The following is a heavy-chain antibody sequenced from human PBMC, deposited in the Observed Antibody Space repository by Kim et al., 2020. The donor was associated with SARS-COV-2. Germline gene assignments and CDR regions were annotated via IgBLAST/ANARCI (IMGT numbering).Heavy chain of an antibody. Sequence: GGSLRLSCAASGFTFSSYGMHWVRQAPGKGLEWVAVISYDGSNKYYADSVKGRFTISRDNSKNTLYLQMNSLRAEDTAVYYCAKDAAAAEYYFDYWGQGTLVTVSS. CDR3: AKDAAAAEYYFDY. CDR1: GFTFSSYG. D-gene: IGHD6-13*01. J-gene: IGHJ4*02. CDR2: ISYDGSNK. V-gene: IGHV3-30*18.